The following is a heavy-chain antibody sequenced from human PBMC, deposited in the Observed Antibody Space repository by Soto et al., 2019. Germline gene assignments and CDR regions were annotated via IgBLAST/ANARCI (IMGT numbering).Heavy chain of an antibody. CDR2: IDTYGSAT. V-gene: IGHV3-74*01. CDR3: VRVLKSIGWDNDVFDI. CDR1: GFSLSGYW. D-gene: IGHD6-19*01. J-gene: IGHJ3*02. Sequence: GGSLRLSCAASGFSLSGYWMHWVRQAPGKGLVWVSRIDTYGSATKCADSVEGRFSISKDNAENTLYLQMNNLRADDTAVYYCVRVLKSIGWDNDVFDIWGQGTMVTVSS.